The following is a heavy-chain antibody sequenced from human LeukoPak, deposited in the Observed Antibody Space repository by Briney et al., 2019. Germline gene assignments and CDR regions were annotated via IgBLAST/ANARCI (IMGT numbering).Heavy chain of an antibody. CDR2: MNTNSGNT. J-gene: IGHJ6*03. V-gene: IGHV1-8*03. CDR1: GYTFTSYD. Sequence: ASVKVSCKASGYTFTSYDINWVRQATGQGLEWMGWMNTNSGNTGYAQKFRGRVTITRNTYISTAYMELSSLRSEDTAVYYCARGVAGVYFYYYMDVWGKETTVTVS. CDR3: ARGVAGVYFYYYMDV. D-gene: IGHD1-14*01.